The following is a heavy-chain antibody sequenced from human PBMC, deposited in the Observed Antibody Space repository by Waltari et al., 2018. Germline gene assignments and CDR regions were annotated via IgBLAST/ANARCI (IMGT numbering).Heavy chain of an antibody. J-gene: IGHJ4*02. CDR3: ARKWLRSRLGGREDYFDY. D-gene: IGHD5-12*01. CDR1: GFTFSSYS. Sequence: VQLVESGGGLVQPGGSLRLSCAASGFTFSSYSMNWIRQPPGKGLEWIGSIYYSGSTYYNPSLKSRVTISVDTSKNQFSLKLSSVTAADTAVYYCARKWLRSRLGGREDYFDYWGQGTLVTVSS. CDR2: IYYSGST. V-gene: IGHV4-38-2*01.